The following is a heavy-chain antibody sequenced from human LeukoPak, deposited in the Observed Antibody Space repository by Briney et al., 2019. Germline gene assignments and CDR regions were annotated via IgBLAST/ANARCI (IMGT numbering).Heavy chain of an antibody. CDR3: ARIGSSSSDY. D-gene: IGHD6-13*01. Sequence: SETLSLTCTVSGGSISSYYWTWMRQPPGKGLEWIGYIYYSGSTNYNSSLRSRVTISVDTSKNQFSLNLSSVTAADTAVYYCARIGSSSSDYWGQGTLVTVSS. CDR2: IYYSGST. J-gene: IGHJ4*02. V-gene: IGHV4-59*08. CDR1: GGSISSYY.